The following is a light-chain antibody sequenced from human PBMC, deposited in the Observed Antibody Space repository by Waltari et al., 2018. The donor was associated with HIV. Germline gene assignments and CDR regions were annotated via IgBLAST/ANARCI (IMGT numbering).Light chain of an antibody. J-gene: IGKJ4*01. V-gene: IGKV3-20*01. CDR3: QQYGSSPLT. Sequence: EVVLTQSPGTLSLSPGDRATLPCRASQSVISNFLAWYQQRPGQAPRVLIYGAFRRASGTPDRFSGSGSGTDFTLTISRLEPDDFAVYFCQQYGSSPLTFGGGTKV. CDR1: QSVISNF. CDR2: GAF.